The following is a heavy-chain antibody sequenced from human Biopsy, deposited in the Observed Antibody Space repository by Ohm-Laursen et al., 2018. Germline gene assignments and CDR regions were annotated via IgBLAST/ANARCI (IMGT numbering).Heavy chain of an antibody. CDR1: GFTFNSHE. V-gene: IGHV3-48*03. J-gene: IGHJ6*02. CDR3: TRLAYYYYYGMDV. Sequence: SLRLSCAASGFTFNSHEMNWVRQAPRKGLEWISYITGSSSTIYYADSVKGRFTISRDNAKNSLYLQRNSLRAEDTAVYYCTRLAYYYYYGMDVWGQGTTVTVSS. D-gene: IGHD2-21*01. CDR2: ITGSSSTI.